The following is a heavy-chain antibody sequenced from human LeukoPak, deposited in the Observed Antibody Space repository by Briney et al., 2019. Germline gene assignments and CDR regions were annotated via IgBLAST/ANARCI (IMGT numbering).Heavy chain of an antibody. D-gene: IGHD6-6*01. CDR3: ARKRGHTSSSERANWFDP. Sequence: PSETLSLTCIVSGGSISSYYWNWIRQPPGKGLEWIGYVYHRGSTNSNPSLKSRVTISIDTSKSQFSLKLSSVTAADTAVYYFARKRGHTSSSERANWFDPWGQGTLVTVSS. CDR2: VYHRGST. J-gene: IGHJ5*02. V-gene: IGHV4-59*08. CDR1: GGSISSYY.